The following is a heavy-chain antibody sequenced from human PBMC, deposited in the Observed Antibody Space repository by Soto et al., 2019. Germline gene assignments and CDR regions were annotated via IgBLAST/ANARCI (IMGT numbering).Heavy chain of an antibody. J-gene: IGHJ5*02. D-gene: IGHD3-3*01. CDR2: IKSKTGGGAI. V-gene: IGHV3-15*05. Sequence: EVHLVESGGDLVKPGGSLRLSCAASGFTFSNAWMSWVRQAPGKGLEWVGLIKSKTGGGAIDYAAPVKGRFTISRNDSKNTLYLQMTSLKIEDTAIYYCCWRGVSWFATWGQGTLVTVSS. CDR3: CWRGVSWFAT. CDR1: GFTFSNAW.